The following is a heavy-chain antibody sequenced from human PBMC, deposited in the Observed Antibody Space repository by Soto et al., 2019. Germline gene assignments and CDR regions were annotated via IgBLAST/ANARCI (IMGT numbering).Heavy chain of an antibody. CDR2: ISGSGGST. CDR1: GFTFSSYA. CDR3: AKGKAKTSLRSTFDY. Sequence: GGSLRLSCAASGFTFSSYAMSWVRQAPGKGLEWVSAISGSGGSTYYADSVKGRFTISRDNSKNTLYLQMNSLRAEDTAVYYCAKGKAKTSLRSTFDYWGQGTLVTVSS. J-gene: IGHJ4*02. D-gene: IGHD4-17*01. V-gene: IGHV3-23*01.